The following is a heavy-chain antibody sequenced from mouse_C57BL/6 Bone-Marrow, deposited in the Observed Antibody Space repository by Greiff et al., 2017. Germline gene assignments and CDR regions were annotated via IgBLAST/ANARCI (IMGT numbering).Heavy chain of an antibody. CDR1: GFNIKDDY. V-gene: IGHV14-4*01. CDR2: IDPENGDT. D-gene: IGHD1-1*01. CDR3: TTYYGSRGC. Sequence: EVQLQQSGAELVRPGASVKLSCTASGFNIKDDYMHWVKQRPEQGLEWIGWIDPENGDTEYASKFQGKATITADTSSNTAYLQLSNLTSEDTAIYYCTTYYGSRGCWGTGTTLTVSS. J-gene: IGHJ2*01.